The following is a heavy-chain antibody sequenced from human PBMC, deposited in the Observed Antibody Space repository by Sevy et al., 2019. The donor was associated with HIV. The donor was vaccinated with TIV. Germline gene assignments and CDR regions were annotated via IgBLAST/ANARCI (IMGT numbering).Heavy chain of an antibody. J-gene: IGHJ4*02. V-gene: IGHV1-24*01. Sequence: ASVKVSCKDSGYTLTQLSMHWVRQAPGKGLEWMGSFDTEDGETLYAQKFQGRVTMTEDTSTDTAYMELSSLGSEDTAVYYCATNTDYGDSDYWGQGTLVTVSS. D-gene: IGHD4-17*01. CDR1: GYTLTQLS. CDR2: FDTEDGET. CDR3: ATNTDYGDSDY.